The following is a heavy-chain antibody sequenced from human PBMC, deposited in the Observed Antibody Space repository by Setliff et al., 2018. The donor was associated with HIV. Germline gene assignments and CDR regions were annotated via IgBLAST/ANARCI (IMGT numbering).Heavy chain of an antibody. CDR3: ARVGGPYYDLLTGYYGAVDY. Sequence: ASVKVSCKASGYTFTIYSINWVRQAPGQGLEWMGSISGYNGNTNYAQKFQGRVTMTTDTSTSTAYMELRSLRSDDTAVYYCARVGGPYYDLLTGYYGAVDYWGQGTLVTVSS. V-gene: IGHV1-18*01. CDR2: ISGYNGNT. CDR1: GYTFTIYS. D-gene: IGHD3-9*01. J-gene: IGHJ4*02.